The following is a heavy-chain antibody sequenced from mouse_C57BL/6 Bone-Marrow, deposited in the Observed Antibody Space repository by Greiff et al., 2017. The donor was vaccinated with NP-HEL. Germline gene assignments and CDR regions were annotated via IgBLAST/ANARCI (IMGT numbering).Heavy chain of an antibody. CDR1: GFTFSSYA. J-gene: IGHJ3*01. CDR2: ISDGGSYT. D-gene: IGHD1-1*01. CDR3: ARDPPYYYGSSGGFAY. V-gene: IGHV5-4*01. Sequence: EVQGVESGGGLVKPGGSLKLSCAASGFTFSSYAMSWVRQTPEKRLEWVATISDGGSYTYYPDNVKGRFTISRDNAKNNLYLQMSHLKSEDTAMYYCARDPPYYYGSSGGFAYWGQGTLVTVSA.